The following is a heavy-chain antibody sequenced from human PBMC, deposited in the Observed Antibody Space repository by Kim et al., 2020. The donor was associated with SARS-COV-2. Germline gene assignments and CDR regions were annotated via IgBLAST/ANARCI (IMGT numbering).Heavy chain of an antibody. CDR3: ARALYGGNSYYFDY. CDR1: GGSISSYY. CDR2: IYYSGST. J-gene: IGHJ4*02. V-gene: IGHV4-59*01. D-gene: IGHD2-21*02. Sequence: SETLSLTCTVSGGSISSYYWSWIRQPPGKGLEWIGYIYYSGSTNYNPSLKSRVTISVDTSKNQFSLKLSSVTAADTAVYYCARALYGGNSYYFDYWGQGTLVTVSS.